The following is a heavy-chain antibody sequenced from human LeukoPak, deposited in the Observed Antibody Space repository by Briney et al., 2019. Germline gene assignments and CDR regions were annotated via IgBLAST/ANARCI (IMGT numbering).Heavy chain of an antibody. Sequence: PSETLSLTCTVSGGSISSYYWSWIWQPPGKGLEWIGYIYYSGSTNYKPSLKSRVTISVDTSKNQFSLKLSSVTAADTAVYYCARDRVGQQLVGRNYYYYYMDVWGKGTTVTISS. CDR2: IYYSGST. D-gene: IGHD6-13*01. CDR1: GGSISSYY. J-gene: IGHJ6*03. V-gene: IGHV4-59*01. CDR3: ARDRVGQQLVGRNYYYYYMDV.